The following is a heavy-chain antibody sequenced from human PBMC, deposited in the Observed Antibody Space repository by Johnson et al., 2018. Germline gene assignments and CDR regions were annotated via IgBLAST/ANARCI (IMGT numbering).Heavy chain of an antibody. CDR2: IRSPGYGGTT. CDR3: ARPEAIWGVIAGLDV. J-gene: IGHJ6*02. Sequence: VQLQESGGGLVKPGRSLRLSCTTSGFTFSDYAMTWFRQAPGKGLEWIGFIRSPGYGGTTEYAASLGGRFTISRDDSKSIAHMQMNSLKIEDTAVYYCARPEAIWGVIAGLDVWGQGTPVTVS. CDR1: GFTFSDYA. D-gene: IGHD3-10*01. V-gene: IGHV3-49*05.